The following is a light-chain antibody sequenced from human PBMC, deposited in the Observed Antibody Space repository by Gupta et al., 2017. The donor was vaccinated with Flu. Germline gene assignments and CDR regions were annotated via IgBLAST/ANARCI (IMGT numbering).Light chain of an antibody. Sequence: PFSLSASVGDRVTITCRASQSINKYLNWYQKKPGKAPKVLIYAASSVQSGVPSRFSGSGSGTDFTLTISRLQPEDSATYYCQQSHSSPWTFGQGTKVEIK. V-gene: IGKV1-39*01. CDR3: QQSHSSPWT. CDR2: AAS. CDR1: QSINKY. J-gene: IGKJ1*01.